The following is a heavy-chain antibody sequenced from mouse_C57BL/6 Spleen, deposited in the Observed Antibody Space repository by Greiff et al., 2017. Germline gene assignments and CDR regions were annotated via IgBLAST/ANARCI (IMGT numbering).Heavy chain of an antibody. CDR3: ARKGITTAMDY. Sequence: EVKLMESGGGLVKPGGSLKLSCAASGFTFSSYTMSWVRQTPGKRLEWVATISGGGGNTYYPDSVKGRFTISRDNAKNTLYLQMSSLRSEDTALYYCARKGITTAMDYWGQGTSVTVSS. J-gene: IGHJ4*01. D-gene: IGHD1-1*01. V-gene: IGHV5-9*01. CDR2: ISGGGGNT. CDR1: GFTFSSYT.